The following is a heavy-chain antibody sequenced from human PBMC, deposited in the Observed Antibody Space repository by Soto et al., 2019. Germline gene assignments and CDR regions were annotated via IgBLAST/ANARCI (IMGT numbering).Heavy chain of an antibody. J-gene: IGHJ4*02. CDR1: GFTFSDYY. Sequence: QVQLVESVGGLVKPGGSLRLSCAASGFTFSDYYMTWIRQAPGKGLEWVSYITRRSDTNYEDSVKAPFTTSRDNAKNSLYLQMNSLRAEDAAVYYCVRAKYSSIWYSFAYWGQGNLVTVSS. D-gene: IGHD6-13*01. V-gene: IGHV3-11*05. CDR2: ITRRSDT. CDR3: VRAKYSSIWYSFAY.